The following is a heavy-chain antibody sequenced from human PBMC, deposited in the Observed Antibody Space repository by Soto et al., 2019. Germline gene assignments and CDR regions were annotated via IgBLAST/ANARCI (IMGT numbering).Heavy chain of an antibody. CDR3: ARAIMAALGVFDY. V-gene: IGHV6-1*01. J-gene: IGHJ4*02. CDR2: TYYRSKWYN. CDR1: GDSVSSNTAA. D-gene: IGHD2-8*01. Sequence: SQTLSLTCAISGDSVSSNTAAWNWIRQSPSRGLEWLGRTYYRSKWYNNYAVSVRSRITFNPDASKNQFSLQLNSVTPEDTAVYYCARAIMAALGVFDYWGQGTLVTVSS.